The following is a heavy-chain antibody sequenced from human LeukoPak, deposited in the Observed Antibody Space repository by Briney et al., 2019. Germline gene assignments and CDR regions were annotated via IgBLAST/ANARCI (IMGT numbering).Heavy chain of an antibody. CDR1: GYTFTSYY. D-gene: IGHD1-26*01. J-gene: IGHJ4*02. Sequence: GASVKVYCKASGYTFTSYYMHWVRQAPGQGLEWMGWINPNSGGTNYAQKFQGRVTMTRDTSISTAYMELSRLRSDDTAVYYCARVVRYSGSYWNDYWGQGTLVTVSS. CDR3: ARVVRYSGSYWNDY. V-gene: IGHV1-2*02. CDR2: INPNSGGT.